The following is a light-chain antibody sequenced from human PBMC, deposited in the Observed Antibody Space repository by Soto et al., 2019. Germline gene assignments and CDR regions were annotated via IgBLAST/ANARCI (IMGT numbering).Light chain of an antibody. J-gene: IGKJ1*01. V-gene: IGKV3-20*01. CDR3: QQYGSSPWT. Sequence: EIVLTQSPGTLSLSPGERATLSCRASQSITSSYLAWHQQKPGQAPRLLIYGASTRATGIPDRFSGSGSGTDFTLTISRLEPEDFAVYYCQQYGSSPWTVGQGTKVDIK. CDR1: QSITSSY. CDR2: GAS.